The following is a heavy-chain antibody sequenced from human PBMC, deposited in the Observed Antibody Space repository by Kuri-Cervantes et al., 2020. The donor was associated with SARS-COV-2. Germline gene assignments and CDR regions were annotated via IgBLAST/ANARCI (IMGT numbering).Heavy chain of an antibody. V-gene: IGHV3-23*01. CDR3: ATPIQVARGRPDY. J-gene: IGHJ4*02. CDR2: ISGIDTNT. CDR1: GLTFSTYA. Sequence: GESLKISCAVSGLTFSTYAVSWVRQAPGKGLEWVSAISGIDTNTFYADSVKGRFTISRDNSKNTVYLQMNSLRAEDTAVYYCATPIQVARGRPDYWGQGALVTVSS. D-gene: IGHD1-1*01.